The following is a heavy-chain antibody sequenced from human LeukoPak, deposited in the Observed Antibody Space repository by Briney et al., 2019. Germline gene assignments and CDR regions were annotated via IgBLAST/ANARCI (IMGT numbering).Heavy chain of an antibody. Sequence: PEGSLRLSCAASGFTFSSYAMSWVRQAPGKGLEWASAISGSGGSTYYTDSVKGRFTISRDNSKNTLYLQMNSLRAEDTAVYYCAKDLSVHDFWGGYYRQGYYGMDVWGQGTTVTVSS. V-gene: IGHV3-23*01. CDR1: GFTFSSYA. CDR3: AKDLSVHDFWGGYYRQGYYGMDV. J-gene: IGHJ6*02. D-gene: IGHD3-3*01. CDR2: ISGSGGST.